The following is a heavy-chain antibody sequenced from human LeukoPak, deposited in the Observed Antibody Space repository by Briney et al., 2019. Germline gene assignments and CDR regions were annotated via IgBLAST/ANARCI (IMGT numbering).Heavy chain of an antibody. J-gene: IGHJ4*02. Sequence: GGSLRLSCTASGFNFGSDAMHWVRQAPGKGLEWVAFIWYDGSNDHYADSVEGRFTISRDNSKNTVCLQMNSLRVEDTAVYYCARDPSGSGWSLNNWGQGTLVTVSS. CDR1: GFNFGSDA. CDR3: ARDPSGSGWSLNN. V-gene: IGHV3-33*01. D-gene: IGHD6-19*01. CDR2: IWYDGSND.